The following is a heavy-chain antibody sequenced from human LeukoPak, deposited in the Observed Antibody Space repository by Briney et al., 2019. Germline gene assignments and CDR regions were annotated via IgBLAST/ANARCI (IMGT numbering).Heavy chain of an antibody. D-gene: IGHD3-3*01. CDR2: ISSSSSYI. Sequence: GSLRLSCAASGFTFSSYSMNWVRQAPGKGLEWVSSISSSSSYIYYADSVKGRFTISRDNAKNSLYLQMNSLRAEDTAVYYCARVSNYDFWSGYYRAYAFDIWGQGTMITVSS. V-gene: IGHV3-21*01. J-gene: IGHJ3*02. CDR3: ARVSNYDFWSGYYRAYAFDI. CDR1: GFTFSSYS.